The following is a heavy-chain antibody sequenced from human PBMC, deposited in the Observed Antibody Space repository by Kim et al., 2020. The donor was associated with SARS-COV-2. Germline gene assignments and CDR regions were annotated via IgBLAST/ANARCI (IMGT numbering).Heavy chain of an antibody. D-gene: IGHD6-19*01. CDR1: GFTFSSYS. J-gene: IGHJ6*02. V-gene: IGHV3-48*02. Sequence: GGSLRLSCAASGFTFSSYSMNWVRQAPGKGLEWVSYISSSSSTIYYADSVKGRFTISRDNAKNSLYLQMNSLRDEDTAVYYCARELQWLGIFVGMVVWGQGTTVTVSS. CDR3: ARELQWLGIFVGMVV. CDR2: ISSSSSTI.